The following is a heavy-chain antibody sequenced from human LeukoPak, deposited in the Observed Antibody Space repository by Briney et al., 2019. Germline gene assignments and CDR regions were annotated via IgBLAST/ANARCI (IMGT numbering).Heavy chain of an antibody. Sequence: GESLKISCKGFGDSFTNYWIGWVRQMPGQGLEWMGIIYPGDFDTRYSPSFQGQVTFSADKSISTAYLQWSSLKASDTAMYYCARLDYYDSNGYFDYWGQGTLVTVSS. CDR1: GDSFTNYW. V-gene: IGHV5-51*01. D-gene: IGHD3-22*01. CDR2: IYPGDFDT. CDR3: ARLDYYDSNGYFDY. J-gene: IGHJ4*02.